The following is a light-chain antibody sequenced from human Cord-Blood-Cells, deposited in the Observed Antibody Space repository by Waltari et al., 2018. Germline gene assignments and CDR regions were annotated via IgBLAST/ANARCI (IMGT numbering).Light chain of an antibody. CDR2: AAS. Sequence: DIQMTQSPSSLSASVGDRVTITCRASQSISSYLNWYQQKPGKAPKLLIYAASSLQSGVPSRFSGSVSGTDFTLTISSLQPEDFATYYCQQSYSGLTFGGGTKVEIK. CDR3: QQSYSGLT. CDR1: QSISSY. V-gene: IGKV1-39*01. J-gene: IGKJ4*01.